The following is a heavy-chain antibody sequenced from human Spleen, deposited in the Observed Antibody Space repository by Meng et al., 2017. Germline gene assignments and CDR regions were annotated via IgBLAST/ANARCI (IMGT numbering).Heavy chain of an antibody. D-gene: IGHD6-13*01. V-gene: IGHV4-59*01. CDR2: IYYTGTT. Sequence: QAPLQQAGPILVKPSETLSLTCTVSGGSISSFYWSWIRQPPGKGLEWIGYIYYTGTTHYSPSLTSRLTISVDTSKNHLSLRLTSVTAADTAVYYCARLRSSSWIYYFDYWGQGTLVTVSS. CDR1: GGSISSFY. J-gene: IGHJ4*02. CDR3: ARLRSSSWIYYFDY.